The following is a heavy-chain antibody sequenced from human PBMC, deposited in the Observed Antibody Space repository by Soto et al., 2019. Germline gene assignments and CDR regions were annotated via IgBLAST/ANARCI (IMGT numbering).Heavy chain of an antibody. J-gene: IGHJ6*02. V-gene: IGHV3-53*01. Sequence: GGSLGLSCAASGFTVSSNYMSWVRQAPGKGLEWVSVIYSGGSTYYADSVKGRFTISRDNSKNTLYLQMNSLRAEDTAVYYCARDPSFYGMDVWGQGTTVTVSS. CDR1: GFTVSSNY. CDR3: ARDPSFYGMDV. CDR2: IYSGGST.